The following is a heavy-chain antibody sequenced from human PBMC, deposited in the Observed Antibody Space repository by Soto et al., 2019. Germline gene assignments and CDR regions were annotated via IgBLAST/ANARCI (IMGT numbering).Heavy chain of an antibody. V-gene: IGHV3-30*19. CDR1: GFTFRSYV. J-gene: IGHJ1*01. CDR2: TSYDGSDK. D-gene: IGHD3-16*01. Sequence: ESGGGVVQPGTSLRVSCVGSGFTFRSYVIHWVRQAPGKGLEWVALTSYDGSDKYYGDSVRGRFTISRDNSRNTVDLLMDSLRLEDTALYYCARWGTTGGLDVWGQGTLVSVSS. CDR3: ARWGTTGGLDV.